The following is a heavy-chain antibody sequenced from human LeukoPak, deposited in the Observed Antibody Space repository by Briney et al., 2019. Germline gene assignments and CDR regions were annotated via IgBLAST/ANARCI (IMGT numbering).Heavy chain of an antibody. V-gene: IGHV3-33*01. J-gene: IGHJ6*03. CDR2: IWYDGTNK. CDR3: ARSSSSSNHYYCYMDV. Sequence: GGSLRLSCAASGFTFSSHAMNWVRQAPGEGLAWVAVIWYDGTNKYYADSVKGRFTVSRDNSKNTLYLQMNSLRAEDTAVYYCARSSSSSNHYYCYMDVWSKGTTVTVSS. CDR1: GFTFSSHA. D-gene: IGHD6-6*01.